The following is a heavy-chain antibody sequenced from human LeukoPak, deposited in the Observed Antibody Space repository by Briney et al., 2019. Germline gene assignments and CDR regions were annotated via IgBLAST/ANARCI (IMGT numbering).Heavy chain of an antibody. CDR2: IKQDGSEK. D-gene: IGHD2-21*01. J-gene: IGHJ4*02. CDR1: GFTFSSYW. V-gene: IGHV3-7*01. Sequence: GGSLRLSCAATGFTFSSYWMSWVRQAPGKGLEWVANIKQDGSEKYYVDSVKGRFTISRDNAKNSLYLQMNSLRAEDTAVYYCARVDGAAYLDHWGQGTLVTVSS. CDR3: ARVDGAAYLDH.